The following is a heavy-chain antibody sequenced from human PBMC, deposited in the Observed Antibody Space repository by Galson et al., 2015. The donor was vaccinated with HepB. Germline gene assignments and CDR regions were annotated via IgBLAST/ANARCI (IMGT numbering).Heavy chain of an antibody. CDR3: TTDVYYSTYWSWLDP. V-gene: IGHV3-15*01. J-gene: IGHJ5*02. CDR2: IKSKTDGETT. Sequence: SLRLSCAASGFPFNNAWMTWVRQAPGMGPEWVGRIKSKTDGETTDYAAPGKGRFTIARDDSKNRLYLQMNSLKPEDTAVYYCTTDVYYSTYWSWLDPWGQGTLVTVSS. D-gene: IGHD2-8*02. CDR1: GFPFNNAW.